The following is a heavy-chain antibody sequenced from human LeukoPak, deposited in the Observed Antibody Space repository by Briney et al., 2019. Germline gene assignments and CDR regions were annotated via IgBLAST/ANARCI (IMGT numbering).Heavy chain of an antibody. CDR1: GFTFSSYW. CDR3: ARSYSSGWYSD. V-gene: IGHV3-74*01. CDR2: INSDGTST. J-gene: IGHJ4*02. Sequence: GGSLRLSCAASGFTFSSYWMHWVRAAPGKGLGWVSRINSDGTSTSYADSVKGRFTISRDNAKNTLYLQMNSLRAEDTAVYYCARSYSSGWYSDWGQGTLVTVSS. D-gene: IGHD6-19*01.